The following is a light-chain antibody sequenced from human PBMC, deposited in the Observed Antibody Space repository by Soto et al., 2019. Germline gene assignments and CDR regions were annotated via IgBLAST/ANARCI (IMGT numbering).Light chain of an antibody. CDR2: GNS. J-gene: IGLJ3*02. V-gene: IGLV1-40*01. CDR1: SSNIGAGYD. CDR3: QSYDSSLSGWV. Sequence: QSVLTQPPSVSGAPGQRVTISCTGSSSNIGAGYDVHWYQQLPGTAPKLLFYGNSNRPSGVPDRFSGSKSGTSASLAITGLQAEDEAEYYCQSYDSSLSGWVFGGGTKLTVL.